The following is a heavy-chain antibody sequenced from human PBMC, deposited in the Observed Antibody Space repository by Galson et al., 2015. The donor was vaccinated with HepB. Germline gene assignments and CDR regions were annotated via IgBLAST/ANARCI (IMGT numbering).Heavy chain of an antibody. D-gene: IGHD6-13*01. CDR3: VRIAAAGNYYYYGMDV. V-gene: IGHV3-73*01. J-gene: IGHJ6*02. CDR2: IRSKANSYAT. CDR1: GFTFSSYA. Sequence: SLRLSCAASGFTFSSYAMHWVRQASGKGLEWVGRIRSKANSYATAYAASVKGGFTISRDDSKNTAYLQMNSLKTEDTAVYYCVRIAAAGNYYYYGMDVWGQGTTVTVSS.